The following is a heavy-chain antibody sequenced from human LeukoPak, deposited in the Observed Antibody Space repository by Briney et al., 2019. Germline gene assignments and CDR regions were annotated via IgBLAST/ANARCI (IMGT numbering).Heavy chain of an antibody. D-gene: IGHD5-18*01. Sequence: GGSLRLSCAASGFTGSNNYMSWVRQAPGKGLEWVSVIYSGGSTYYADSVKGRFTISRDNSKNMLYLQMNSLRAEDTAVYYCAKDLSYGFDYWGQGTLVTVSS. CDR3: AKDLSYGFDY. V-gene: IGHV3-53*01. CDR1: GFTGSNNY. CDR2: IYSGGST. J-gene: IGHJ4*02.